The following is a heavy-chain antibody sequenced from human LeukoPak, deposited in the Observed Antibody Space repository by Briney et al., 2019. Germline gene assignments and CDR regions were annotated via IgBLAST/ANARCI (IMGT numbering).Heavy chain of an antibody. CDR3: ARDVGRSYDLDY. Sequence: ASVKVSCKASGYTFTSYGISWVRQAPGQGLEWMGWISAYNGNTDYAQSLQGRVTMTIDASTSTVYMELRSLRSDDTAVYYCARDVGRSYDLDYWGQGTLVTVSS. D-gene: IGHD3-16*01. V-gene: IGHV1-18*01. J-gene: IGHJ4*02. CDR2: ISAYNGNT. CDR1: GYTFTSYG.